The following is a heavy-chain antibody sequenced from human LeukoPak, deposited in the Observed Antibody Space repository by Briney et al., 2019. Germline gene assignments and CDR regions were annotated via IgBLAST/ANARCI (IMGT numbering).Heavy chain of an antibody. D-gene: IGHD6-19*01. V-gene: IGHV3-11*03. J-gene: IGHJ4*02. CDR2: ISSSISYT. CDR3: AGPTHGSSGWYTY. CDR1: GFTFSDYY. Sequence: GGSLRLSCAASGFTFSDYYMSWIRQAPGKGLEWVSYISSSISYTEYADSVKGRFTISRANAKNSLYLQMNSLRPEGTAVYYCAGPTHGSSGWYTYWGQGTLVTVSS.